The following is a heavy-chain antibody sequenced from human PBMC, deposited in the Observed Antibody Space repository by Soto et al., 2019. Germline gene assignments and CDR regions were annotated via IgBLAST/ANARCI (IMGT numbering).Heavy chain of an antibody. J-gene: IGHJ4*02. Sequence: GESLKISCEGSGNTFTNYWIAWVRQMPGKGLEWMGIIYPDDSDTRYSPSFQGQVTISADKFITTAYLQWSSLKASDTAIYYCARIESLDSYGLRHFDYWGQGTLVTVSA. V-gene: IGHV5-51*01. D-gene: IGHD5-18*01. CDR1: GNTFTNYW. CDR3: ARIESLDSYGLRHFDY. CDR2: IYPDDSDT.